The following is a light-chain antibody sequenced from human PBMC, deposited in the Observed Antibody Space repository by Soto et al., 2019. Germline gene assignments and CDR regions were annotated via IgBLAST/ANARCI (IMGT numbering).Light chain of an antibody. CDR1: SSDVGYSNY. J-gene: IGLJ3*02. CDR2: DV. V-gene: IGLV2-14*01. Sequence: QSALTQPASVSGWPGQSITVSCTGTSSDVGYSNYVSWYQLSPGKAPKLLIYDVDRPSGVSNRFSGSKSGNTASLTISGLQAEDEADYYCNSYRSSGTVVFGGATKLTVL. CDR3: NSYRSSGTVV.